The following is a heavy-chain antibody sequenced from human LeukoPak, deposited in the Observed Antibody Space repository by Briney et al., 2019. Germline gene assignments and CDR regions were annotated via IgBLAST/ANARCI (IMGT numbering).Heavy chain of an antibody. Sequence: SVKVSCKASGGTFSSYAISWVRQAPGQGLEWMGGIIPIFGTANYAQKFQGRVTITADESTSTAYMELSSLRSEDTAVYYCAKDSPHDYVWANYKLGWFFDYWGQGTLVTVSS. CDR1: GGTFSSYA. J-gene: IGHJ4*02. CDR3: AKDSPHDYVWANYKLGWFFDY. V-gene: IGHV1-69*13. CDR2: IIPIFGTA. D-gene: IGHD3-16*01.